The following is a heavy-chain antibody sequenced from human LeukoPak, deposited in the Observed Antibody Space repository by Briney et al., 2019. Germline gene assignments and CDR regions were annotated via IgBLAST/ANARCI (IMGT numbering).Heavy chain of an antibody. J-gene: IGHJ3*02. CDR2: IYYSGST. Sequence: SETLSLTCTASGGSISSYYWSWIRQPPGKGLEWIGYIYYSGSTNYNPSLKSRVTISVDTSKNQFSLKLSSVTAADTAVYYCARDRAYYDFWSGYPQPDAAFDIWGQGTMVTVSS. D-gene: IGHD3-3*01. CDR3: ARDRAYYDFWSGYPQPDAAFDI. V-gene: IGHV4-59*01. CDR1: GGSISSYY.